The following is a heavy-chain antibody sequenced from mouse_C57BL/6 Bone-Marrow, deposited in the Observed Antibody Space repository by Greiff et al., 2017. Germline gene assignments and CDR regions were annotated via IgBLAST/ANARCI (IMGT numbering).Heavy chain of an antibody. CDR2: ISSGGIYT. CDR1: GFTFSSYG. V-gene: IGHV5-6*02. J-gene: IGHJ2*01. CDR3: ARSHYYGFDY. D-gene: IGHD1-1*01. Sequence: VKLQESGGDLVKPGGSLKLSCAASGFTFSSYGMSWVRQTPDKRLEWVATISSGGIYTYYPASVKGRFTIARDNAKNTLYLQMSSLKSEDTAMYYCARSHYYGFDYWGQGTTRSVSS.